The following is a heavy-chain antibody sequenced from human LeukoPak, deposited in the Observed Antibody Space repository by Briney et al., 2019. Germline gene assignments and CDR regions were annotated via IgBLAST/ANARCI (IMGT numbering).Heavy chain of an antibody. D-gene: IGHD1-1*01. CDR3: AKLTIDYYYVMDV. J-gene: IGHJ6*02. Sequence: GGSLRLSCAGSGFTFSSYGMHWVRQAPGKGLEWVAVISYDGSNKYYADSVKGRFTISRDNSKNTLYLQMNSLRAEDTAVYYCAKLTIDYYYVMDVWGQGTTVTVSS. CDR1: GFTFSSYG. V-gene: IGHV3-30*18. CDR2: ISYDGSNK.